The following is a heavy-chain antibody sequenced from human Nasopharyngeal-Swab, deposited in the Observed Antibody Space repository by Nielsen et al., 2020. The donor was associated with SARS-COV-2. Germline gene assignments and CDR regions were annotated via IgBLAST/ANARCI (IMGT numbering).Heavy chain of an antibody. CDR2: IYYSGST. Sequence: AGSLRLSCTVSGGSISSSSYYWGWIRQPPGKGLEWIGSIYYSGSTYYNPSLKSRVTISVATSKNQFSLRLSSVTAADTAVYYCARRIAAPGGDGMDVWGQGTTVTVSS. CDR1: GGSISSSSYY. D-gene: IGHD6-6*01. CDR3: ARRIAAPGGDGMDV. V-gene: IGHV4-39*01. J-gene: IGHJ6*02.